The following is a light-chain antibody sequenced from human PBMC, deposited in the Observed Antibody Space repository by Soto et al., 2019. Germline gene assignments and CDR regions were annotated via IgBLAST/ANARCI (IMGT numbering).Light chain of an antibody. CDR3: QQYGSSPLIT. CDR2: GVS. Sequence: TQSPSTLSASVGDRVTITCRASQSISSWLAWYQQKPGQAPRLLIYGVSSRATGIPDRFSGSGSGTDFTLTISRLEPEDFAVYHCQQYGSSPLITFGQGTRLEIK. CDR1: QSISSW. J-gene: IGKJ5*01. V-gene: IGKV3-20*01.